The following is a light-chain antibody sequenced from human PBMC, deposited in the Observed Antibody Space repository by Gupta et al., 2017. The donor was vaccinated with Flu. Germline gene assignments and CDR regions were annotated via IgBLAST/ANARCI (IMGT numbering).Light chain of an antibody. CDR1: KLVNKY. Sequence: SYELPQPPSVSVSPGQTASITCSGDKLVNKYICWYQQKPGQSPVVVIYQDTKRPSGIPERFSGSNSGNTATLTISGTQAMDEADYYCQAWDSSTAVFGGGTKLTVL. CDR3: QAWDSSTAV. J-gene: IGLJ3*02. V-gene: IGLV3-1*01. CDR2: QDT.